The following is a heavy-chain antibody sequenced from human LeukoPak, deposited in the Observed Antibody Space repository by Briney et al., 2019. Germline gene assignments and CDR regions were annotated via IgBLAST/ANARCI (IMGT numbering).Heavy chain of an antibody. CDR2: ISYDGSNK. D-gene: IGHD6-13*01. V-gene: IGHV3-30-3*01. CDR3: ARAYSSSWYIFDY. Sequence: GGSLRLSCASSVLTFSSYAMHGVRQAPGKGREGVGVISYDGSNKYYADSVKGRFTISRDNSKNTLYLQMNSLRAEDTAVYYCARAYSSSWYIFDYWGQGTLVTVSS. CDR1: VLTFSSYA. J-gene: IGHJ4*02.